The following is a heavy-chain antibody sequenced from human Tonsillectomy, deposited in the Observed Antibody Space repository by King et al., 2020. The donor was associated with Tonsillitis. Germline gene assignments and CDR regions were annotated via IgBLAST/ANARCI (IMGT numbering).Heavy chain of an antibody. CDR1: GYTFTTYD. V-gene: IGHV1-8*02. J-gene: IGHJ6*02. Sequence: VQLVESGAEVKKPGASVKVSCKASGYTFTTYDINWVRQASGQGLEWMGWMNPNSGNTGYAQKFQGRITMTRNTSISTAYMEVSSLRSEDTAGYYCARGLGYCSGGMCYYYYGMDGWGRGATVTVSS. D-gene: IGHD2-15*01. CDR3: ARGLGYCSGGMCYYYYGMDG. CDR2: MNPNSGNT.